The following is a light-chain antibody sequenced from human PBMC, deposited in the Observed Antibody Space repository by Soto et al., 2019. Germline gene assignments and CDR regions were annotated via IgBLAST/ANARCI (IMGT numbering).Light chain of an antibody. V-gene: IGLV2-14*03. J-gene: IGLJ2*01. CDR1: SSDIGGYNF. CDR2: DVS. Sequence: QPVLTQPASVSGSPGQSITISCSGTSSDIGGYNFVSWYQQHPGKAPKLMIYDVSNRPSGVSDRFSGSKSGNTASLTISGLQADDEAAYYCSSYTTSSTLVFGGGTKLTVL. CDR3: SSYTTSSTLV.